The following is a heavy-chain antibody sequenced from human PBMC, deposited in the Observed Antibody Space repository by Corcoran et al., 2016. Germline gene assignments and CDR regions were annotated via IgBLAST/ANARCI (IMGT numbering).Heavy chain of an antibody. Sequence: QVTLMESGPELVKPTQTLTLTCTFSGFSLSTRVMCVSWIRPPPGRALEWLALIDWDDDKYYSTSLKTRDTISKDTSKNQVVLTMSNMDPVDTATYYGTRTPLAAAGPKRQLGNYYYGMDVWGQGTMVTVSS. CDR2: IDWDDDK. D-gene: IGHD6-13*01. J-gene: IGHJ6*02. CDR3: TRTPLAAAGPKRQLGNYYYGMDV. CDR1: GFSLSTRVMC. V-gene: IGHV2-70*01.